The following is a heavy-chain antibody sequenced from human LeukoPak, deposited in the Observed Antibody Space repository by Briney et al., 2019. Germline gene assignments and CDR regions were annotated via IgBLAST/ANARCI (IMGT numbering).Heavy chain of an antibody. CDR1: GGSISSYY. Sequence: SETLSLTCTVSGGSISSYYWSWIRQPPGKGLEWIGYIYYSGSTYYNPSLKSQVTISVDTSKNQFSLKLSSVTAADTAVYYCARYYGDGAVVFDYWGQGTLVTVSS. D-gene: IGHD4-17*01. CDR3: ARYYGDGAVVFDY. CDR2: IYYSGST. V-gene: IGHV4-59*08. J-gene: IGHJ4*02.